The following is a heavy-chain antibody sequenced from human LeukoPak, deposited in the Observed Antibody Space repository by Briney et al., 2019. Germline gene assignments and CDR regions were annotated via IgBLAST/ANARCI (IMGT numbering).Heavy chain of an antibody. J-gene: IGHJ3*02. V-gene: IGHV1-69*11. CDR2: IIPILGTA. CDR1: GGTFSSYA. Sequence: ASVKVSCKASGGTFSSYAISWVRQAPGQGLEWMGRIIPILGTANYAQKFQGRVTITADESTSTAYMELSSLRSEDTAVYYCARDRITIFGVATGADAFDIWGQGTMVTVSS. CDR3: ARDRITIFGVATGADAFDI. D-gene: IGHD3-3*01.